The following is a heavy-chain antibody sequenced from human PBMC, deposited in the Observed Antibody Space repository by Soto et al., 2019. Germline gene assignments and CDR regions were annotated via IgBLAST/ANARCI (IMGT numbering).Heavy chain of an antibody. Sequence: ASVKVSCKASGGTFSSYAISWVRQAPGQGLEWMGGIIPIFGTANYAQKFQGRVTITADESTSTAYMELSSLRSEDTAVYYCAVRIAAAGHYYYYYGMDVWGQGTTVTVSS. J-gene: IGHJ6*02. V-gene: IGHV1-69*13. D-gene: IGHD6-13*01. CDR2: IIPIFGTA. CDR3: AVRIAAAGHYYYYYGMDV. CDR1: GGTFSSYA.